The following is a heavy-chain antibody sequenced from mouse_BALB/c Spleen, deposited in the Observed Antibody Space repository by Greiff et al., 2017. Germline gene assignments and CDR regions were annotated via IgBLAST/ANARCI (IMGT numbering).Heavy chain of an antibody. CDR3: ASNYEGY. Sequence: QVQLKQSGAELAKPGASVKMSCKASGYTFTSYWMHWVKQRPGQGLEWIGYINPSTGYTEYNQKFKDKATVTADKSSSTAYMQLSSLTSEDSAVYYCASNYEGYWGQGTTLTVSS. J-gene: IGHJ2*01. CDR1: GYTFTSYW. CDR2: INPSTGYT. V-gene: IGHV1-7*01. D-gene: IGHD2-1*01.